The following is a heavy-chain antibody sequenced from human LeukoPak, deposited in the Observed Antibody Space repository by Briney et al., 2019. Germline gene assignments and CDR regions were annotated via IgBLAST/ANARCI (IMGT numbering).Heavy chain of an antibody. Sequence: ASETQSLACTVSGGSISSYYWSWIRQPPGKGLEWIGSIYHSGSTYYNPSLKSRVTISVDTSKNQFSLKLSSVTAADTAVYYCARVGGYPDDYWGQGTLVTVSS. CDR2: IYHSGST. CDR3: ARVGGYPDDY. D-gene: IGHD3-16*01. V-gene: IGHV4-59*12. CDR1: GGSISSYY. J-gene: IGHJ4*02.